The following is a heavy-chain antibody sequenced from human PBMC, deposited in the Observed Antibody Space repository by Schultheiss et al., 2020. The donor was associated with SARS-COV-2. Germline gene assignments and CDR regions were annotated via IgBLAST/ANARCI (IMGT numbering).Heavy chain of an antibody. D-gene: IGHD6-13*01. CDR2: IYTSGST. CDR1: GGSISSSSYY. Sequence: SETLSLTCTVSGGSISSSSYYWGWIWQPPGKGLEWIGSIYTSGSTNYNPSLKSRVTISVDTSKNQFSLKLSSVTAADTAVYYCARDGAAAGTAEYWGQGTLVTVSS. J-gene: IGHJ4*02. V-gene: IGHV4-39*07. CDR3: ARDGAAAGTAEY.